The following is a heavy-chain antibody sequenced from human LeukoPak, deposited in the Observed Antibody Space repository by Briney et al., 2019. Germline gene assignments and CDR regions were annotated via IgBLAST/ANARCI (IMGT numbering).Heavy chain of an antibody. V-gene: IGHV1-18*01. CDR2: ISGYKANT. J-gene: IGHJ4*02. CDR3: ARDIWESSGFPYYFDY. Sequence: ASVKVSCKTPGYSFINYGITWVRQAPGQGLEWMGWISGYKANTNYAQKFQGRVTMTTDTSTSTAYMELRSLTSDDTAVYFCARDIWESSGFPYYFDYWGQGTLVTVSS. CDR1: GYSFINYG. D-gene: IGHD6-19*01.